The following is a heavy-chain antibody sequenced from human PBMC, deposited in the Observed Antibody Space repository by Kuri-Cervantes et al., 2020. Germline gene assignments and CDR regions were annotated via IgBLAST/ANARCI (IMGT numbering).Heavy chain of an antibody. J-gene: IGHJ4*02. V-gene: IGHV4-34*01. D-gene: IGHD3-9*01. CDR2: INHSGST. CDR3: ARQVRYFGNLDY. Sequence: SETLSLTCAVYGGSFSGYYWSWIRQPPGKGLEWIGEINHSGSTNYNPSLKSRVTISVDTSKNQFSLKVNSVTAADTAIYYCARQVRYFGNLDYWGQGALVTVSS. CDR1: GGSFSGYY.